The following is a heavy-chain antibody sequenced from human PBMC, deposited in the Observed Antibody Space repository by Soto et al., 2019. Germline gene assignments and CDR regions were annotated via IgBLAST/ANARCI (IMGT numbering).Heavy chain of an antibody. CDR1: GYTFTNYD. J-gene: IGHJ4*02. CDR3: MRLPDNVDVFAGRSGYTDY. V-gene: IGHV1-8*01. Sequence: QVQLVQSGAEVKKPGASVKVSCKASGYTFTNYDINWVRHATGQGREWMGWMNPNSGNTGYAQKYRGRITMTRDTSINSAYMGLSSLRSEDTAVYYCMRLPDNVDVFAGRSGYTDYWGQGTLVTVSS. D-gene: IGHD3-9*01. CDR2: MNPNSGNT.